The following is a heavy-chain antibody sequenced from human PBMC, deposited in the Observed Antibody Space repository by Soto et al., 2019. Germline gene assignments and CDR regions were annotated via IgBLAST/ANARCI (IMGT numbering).Heavy chain of an antibody. J-gene: IGHJ3*02. V-gene: IGHV3-53*01. CDR3: ASVGATVTTSHAFDI. CDR2: IYSGGST. CDR1: GITVSSNY. Sequence: GGSLRLSCAASGITVSSNYMSWVRQAPGKGLEWVSVIYSGGSTYYADSVKGRFTISRDNSKNTLYLQMNSLRAEDTAVYYCASVGATVTTSHAFDIWGQGTMVTVSS. D-gene: IGHD4-17*01.